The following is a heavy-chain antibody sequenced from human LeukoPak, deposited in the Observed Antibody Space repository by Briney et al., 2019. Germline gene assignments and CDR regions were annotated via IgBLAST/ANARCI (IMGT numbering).Heavy chain of an antibody. CDR2: ISSSSSYI. CDR3: ARDQKFQALDY. Sequence: GGSLSRSCAASGFTFSSYSMNWVPQAPGKGLEWVSSISSSSSYIYYADSVKGRFTISRDNAKNSLYLQMNSLRAEDTAVYYCARDQKFQALDYWGQGTLVTVSS. J-gene: IGHJ4*02. CDR1: GFTFSSYS. V-gene: IGHV3-21*01.